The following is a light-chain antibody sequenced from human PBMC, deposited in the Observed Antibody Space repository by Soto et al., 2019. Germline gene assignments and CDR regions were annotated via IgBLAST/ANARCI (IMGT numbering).Light chain of an antibody. CDR1: QSISSW. CDR2: KAS. V-gene: IGKV1-5*03. Sequence: DIQMTQSPSTLSASVGDRVTITCRASQSISSWLAWYQQKPGKAPKLLIYKASSLESGVQSRFSGSGSGTEFTLTIRSLQPDDFATYYCKQYNSYSRTFGQGTKVDNK. J-gene: IGKJ1*01. CDR3: KQYNSYSRT.